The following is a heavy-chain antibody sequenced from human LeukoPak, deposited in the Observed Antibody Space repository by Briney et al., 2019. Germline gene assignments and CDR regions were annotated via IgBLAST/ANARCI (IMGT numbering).Heavy chain of an antibody. Sequence: PGGSLRLSCAASGFTFSSYAMSWVRQAPGKGLEWVSAISGSGGSTYYADSVKGRFTISRDNSKNTLYLQMNSLRAEDTAVYYCATPSIYSYGLGFDYWGQGTLVTVSS. CDR3: ATPSIYSYGLGFDY. D-gene: IGHD5-18*01. CDR2: ISGSGGST. J-gene: IGHJ4*02. V-gene: IGHV3-23*01. CDR1: GFTFSSYA.